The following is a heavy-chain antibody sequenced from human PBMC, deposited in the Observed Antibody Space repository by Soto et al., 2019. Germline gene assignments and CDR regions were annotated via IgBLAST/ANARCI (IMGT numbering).Heavy chain of an antibody. CDR3: ARDGYDSSGYYDY. CDR1: GGTFSSYA. Sequence: SVKVSCKASGGTFSSYAISWVRQAPGQGLEWMGGITPIFGTANYAQKFQGRVTITADKSTSTAYMELSSLRSEDTAVYYCARDGYDSSGYYDYWGQGXLVTVYS. J-gene: IGHJ4*02. V-gene: IGHV1-69*06. CDR2: ITPIFGTA. D-gene: IGHD3-22*01.